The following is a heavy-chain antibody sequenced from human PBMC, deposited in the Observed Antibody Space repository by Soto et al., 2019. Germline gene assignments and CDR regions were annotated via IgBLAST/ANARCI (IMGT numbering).Heavy chain of an antibody. CDR2: IYYSGST. V-gene: IGHV4-61*01. CDR1: GGSVSSGSYY. Sequence: SETLSLTCTVSGGSVSSGSYYWSWIRQPPGKGLEWIGYIYYSGSTNYNPSLKSRVTISVDTSKNQFSLKLSSVTAADTAVYYCARVRIPEPQEVYGMDVWGQGTTVTVSS. J-gene: IGHJ6*02. CDR3: ARVRIPEPQEVYGMDV. D-gene: IGHD2-21*01.